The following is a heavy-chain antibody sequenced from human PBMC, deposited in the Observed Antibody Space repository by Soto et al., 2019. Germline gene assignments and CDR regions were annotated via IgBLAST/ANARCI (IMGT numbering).Heavy chain of an antibody. CDR3: ARETFYYGSGVSRHWYFDL. CDR1: GGSFSDYQ. D-gene: IGHD3-10*01. J-gene: IGHJ2*01. V-gene: IGHV4-34*01. CDR2: INHSGST. Sequence: SETLSLTCVVYGGSFSDYQWSWIRQPPGEGLEWIGEINHSGSTNFNPSLKSRVTISVDTSNNQFSLKLTSVTAADTAVYYCARETFYYGSGVSRHWYFDLWGRGTLVTV.